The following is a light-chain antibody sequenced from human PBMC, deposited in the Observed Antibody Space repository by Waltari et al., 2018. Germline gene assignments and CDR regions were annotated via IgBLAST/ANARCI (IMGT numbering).Light chain of an antibody. CDR3: HHYGGSLPNT. V-gene: IGKV3-20*01. Sequence: EIVLTQSPGSLSLSPGERATLSCRASQSVDNTYLAWYQKKPSQAPRLLIFAASSRATGIPDRFSGGGSGTDFTLTISRLEPEDFAVYYCHHYGGSLPNTFGQGTKLEIK. CDR1: QSVDNTY. CDR2: AAS. J-gene: IGKJ2*01.